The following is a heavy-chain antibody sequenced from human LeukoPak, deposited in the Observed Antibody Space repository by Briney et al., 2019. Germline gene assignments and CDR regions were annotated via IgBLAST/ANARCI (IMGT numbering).Heavy chain of an antibody. CDR2: ISSSGSTI. CDR3: ARVADTAMVLNYYFDY. V-gene: IGHV3-48*03. J-gene: IGHJ4*02. Sequence: PGGSLRLSCAASGFTFSSYEMNWVRQAPGKGLXXXXXISSSGSTIYYADSVKGRFTISRDNAKNSLYLQMNSLRAEDTAVYYCARVADTAMVLNYYFDYWGQGTLVTVSS. CDR1: GFTFSSYE. D-gene: IGHD5-18*01.